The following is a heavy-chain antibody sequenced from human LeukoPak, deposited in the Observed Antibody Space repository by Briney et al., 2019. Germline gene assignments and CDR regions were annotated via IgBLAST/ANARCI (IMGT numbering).Heavy chain of an antibody. Sequence: SQTLSLTCTVSGVSISSGSYYWRWLRQPAGKGLEWIARIYTSGSTNYNLSLKSLVTISVDTSKNQFSLKLSSVTAADTAVYYCARGRGSGWFYWYFDLWGRGTLVTVSS. CDR2: IYTSGST. CDR3: ARGRGSGWFYWYFDL. V-gene: IGHV4-61*02. D-gene: IGHD6-19*01. J-gene: IGHJ2*01. CDR1: GVSISSGSYY.